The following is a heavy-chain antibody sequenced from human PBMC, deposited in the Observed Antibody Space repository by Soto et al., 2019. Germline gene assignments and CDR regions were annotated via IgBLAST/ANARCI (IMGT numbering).Heavy chain of an antibody. CDR3: ARADIVVVLAAEKPTEFLGGTDY. J-gene: IGHJ4*02. D-gene: IGHD2-15*01. V-gene: IGHV1-2*04. CDR2: INPNSGGT. Sequence: ASVNVSCKDSGYTFTGNYMHWVRQAPGQGLEWMGWINPNSGGTNYAQKFQGWVTMTRDTSISTAYMELSRLRSDDTAVYYCARADIVVVLAAEKPTEFLGGTDYWGQGTLVTVSS. CDR1: GYTFTGNY.